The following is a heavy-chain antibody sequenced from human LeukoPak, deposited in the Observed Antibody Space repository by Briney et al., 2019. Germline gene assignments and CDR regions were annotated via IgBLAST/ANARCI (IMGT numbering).Heavy chain of an antibody. CDR2: IYYSGST. CDR1: GGSISSYY. Sequence: MTSETLSLTCTVSGGSISSYYWSWIRQPPGKGLEWIGYIYYSGSTNYNPSLKSRVTISVDTSKNQFSLKLSSVTAADTAVYYCARQRYSSSWYPPFDIWGQGTMVTVSS. CDR3: ARQRYSSSWYPPFDI. V-gene: IGHV4-59*08. D-gene: IGHD6-13*01. J-gene: IGHJ3*02.